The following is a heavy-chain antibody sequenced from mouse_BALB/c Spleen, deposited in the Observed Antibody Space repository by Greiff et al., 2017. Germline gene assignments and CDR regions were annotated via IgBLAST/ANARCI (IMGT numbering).Heavy chain of an antibody. D-gene: IGHD2-12*01. Sequence: EVKLMESGGGLVQPGGSRKLSCAASGFTFSSFGMHWVRQAPEKGLEWVAYISSGSSTIYYADTVKGRFTISRDNPKNTLFLQMTSLRSEDTAMYYCARGDDEYYAMDYWGQGTSVTVSS. CDR3: ARGDDEYYAMDY. J-gene: IGHJ4*01. CDR1: GFTFSSFG. V-gene: IGHV5-17*02. CDR2: ISSGSSTI.